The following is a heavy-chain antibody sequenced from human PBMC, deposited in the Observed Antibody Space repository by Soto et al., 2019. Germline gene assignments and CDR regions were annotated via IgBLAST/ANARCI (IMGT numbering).Heavy chain of an antibody. D-gene: IGHD4-4*01. J-gene: IGHJ4*02. CDR3: AITSVADASFDY. V-gene: IGHV3-30*03. CDR2: ISYDGSET. CDR1: GFMFSNNG. Sequence: QVQLVESEGGVVHPGRSLSLSCAGSGFMFSNNGMHWVRRAPGKGLEWVAFISYDGSETFYADSVKGRFTISRDNSERTLFLHMRSLKKEDTAVYYCAITSVADASFDYWGQGTLVTVSS.